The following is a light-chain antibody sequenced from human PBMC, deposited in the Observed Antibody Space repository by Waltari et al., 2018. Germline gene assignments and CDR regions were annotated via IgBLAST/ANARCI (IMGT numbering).Light chain of an antibody. CDR3: SSYAGTNNVV. CDR1: SSDVGGFNY. Sequence: QSALTQPPSASGSPGQSVTISCTATSSDVGGFNYVSWYQQHPGKAPKLLIYEVSKRPSGVPGLFSGFKSGNTASLTGSGLKAEDEGDYYCSSYAGTNNVVFGGGTQLTVL. J-gene: IGLJ2*01. CDR2: EVS. V-gene: IGLV2-8*01.